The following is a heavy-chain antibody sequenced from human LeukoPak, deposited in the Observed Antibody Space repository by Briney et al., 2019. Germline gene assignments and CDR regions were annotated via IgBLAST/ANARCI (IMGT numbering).Heavy chain of an antibody. CDR3: ARQRGSSYYYYMDV. CDR1: GGSISSYY. Sequence: SETLSLTCAVSGGSISSYYWSWIRQPPGRGLEWIGSIHYSGSTSYNSSLKSRVTMSIDTSKNQFSLKLSSVTPADTAVYYCARQRGSSYYYYMDVWGKGTAVTVSS. J-gene: IGHJ6*03. CDR2: IHYSGST. D-gene: IGHD6-6*01. V-gene: IGHV4-59*01.